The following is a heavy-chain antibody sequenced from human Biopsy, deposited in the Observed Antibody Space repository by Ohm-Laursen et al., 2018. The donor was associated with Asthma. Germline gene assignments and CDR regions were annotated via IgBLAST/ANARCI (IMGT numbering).Heavy chain of an antibody. CDR3: ARTFHFWSPYHAEHYQL. J-gene: IGHJ1*01. Sequence: GSLRLSCAASGFTFGDYWMSWVRQVPGKGLEWVANIKHGGSEKNHVDSLKGRFTISRDNAKNLLFLQMNSLRAEDTAVYYCARTFHFWSPYHAEHYQLWGQGTLVTVSS. D-gene: IGHD3-3*01. V-gene: IGHV3-7*01. CDR2: IKHGGSEK. CDR1: GFTFGDYW.